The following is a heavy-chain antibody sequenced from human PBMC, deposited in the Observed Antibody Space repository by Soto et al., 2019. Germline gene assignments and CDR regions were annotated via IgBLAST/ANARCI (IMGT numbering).Heavy chain of an antibody. D-gene: IGHD4-4*01. CDR1: GFSLSTSGVG. V-gene: IGHV2-5*01. J-gene: IGHJ3*02. Sequence: SGPTLVNHTQTLTLTCTFSGFSLSTSGVGVGWIRQPPGKALEWLALIYWNDDKRYSPSLKSRLTITKDTSKNQVVLTMTNMDPVDTATYYCAHSSLVTPRGAFDIWGQGTMVTVSS. CDR3: AHSSLVTPRGAFDI. CDR2: IYWNDDK.